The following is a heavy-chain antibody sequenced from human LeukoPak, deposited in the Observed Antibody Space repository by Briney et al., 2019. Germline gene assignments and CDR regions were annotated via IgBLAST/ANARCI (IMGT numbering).Heavy chain of an antibody. CDR1: GFTFSSYE. D-gene: IGHD2-2*01. CDR2: ISSSGGTI. V-gene: IGHV3-48*03. J-gene: IGHJ6*02. Sequence: GGSLRLSCSASGFTFSSYEMNWVRQAPGKGLEWVSYISSSGGTIYYADSVKGRFTISRDNAKNSLYLQMNSLRAEDTAVYYCARDLSYCTITSCSYYYYGMDVWGQGTTVTVSS. CDR3: ARDLSYCTITSCSYYYYGMDV.